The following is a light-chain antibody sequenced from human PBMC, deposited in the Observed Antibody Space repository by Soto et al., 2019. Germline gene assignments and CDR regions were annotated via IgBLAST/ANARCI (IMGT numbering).Light chain of an antibody. CDR1: QAISTM. CDR2: KAS. J-gene: IGKJ4*01. Sequence: DIQMTQSPSTLSASVGDRITITCRASQAISTMLAWYQQKPGKAPKFLIYKASSLESGVPSRFSGSGSRTEFTLTSSKLQPDDLAVYYCQQDNDYPLTFGGGSKVESK. V-gene: IGKV1-5*03. CDR3: QQDNDYPLT.